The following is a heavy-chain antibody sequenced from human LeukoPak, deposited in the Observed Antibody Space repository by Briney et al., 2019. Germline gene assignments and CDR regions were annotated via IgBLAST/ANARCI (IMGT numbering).Heavy chain of an antibody. D-gene: IGHD2-8*01. CDR3: ARGVRGVPNWFDP. J-gene: IGHJ5*02. V-gene: IGHV3-53*01. CDR1: GFTVSSNY. Sequence: GGSLRLSCAASGFTVSSNYMSWVRQAPGKGLEWVSVIYSGGSTYYADSVKGRFTISRDNSKNTLYLQMNSLRAEDTAVYYCARGVRGVPNWFDPWGQGTLVTVSS. CDR2: IYSGGST.